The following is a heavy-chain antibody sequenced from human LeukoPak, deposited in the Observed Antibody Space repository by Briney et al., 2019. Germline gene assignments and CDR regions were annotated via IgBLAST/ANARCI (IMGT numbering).Heavy chain of an antibody. Sequence: SETLSLTCAVYGGSFSGYYWSWIRQPPGKGLEWIGEINHSGSTNYNPSLKSRVTISVDTSRNQFSLKLSSVTAADTAVYYCARTPPSGFVAVAGTWRGNFDYWGQGTLVTVSS. V-gene: IGHV4-34*01. J-gene: IGHJ4*02. CDR3: ARTPPSGFVAVAGTWRGNFDY. CDR2: INHSGST. D-gene: IGHD6-19*01. CDR1: GGSFSGYY.